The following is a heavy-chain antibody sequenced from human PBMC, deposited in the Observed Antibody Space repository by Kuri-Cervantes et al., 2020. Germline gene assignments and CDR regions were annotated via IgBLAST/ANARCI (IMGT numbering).Heavy chain of an antibody. D-gene: IGHD2-21*01. CDR3: ARVIISLKYFDY. V-gene: IGHV2-5*05. CDR1: EFSLSTSGVG. J-gene: IGHJ4*02. Sequence: SGPTLVKPPQTLTLTCTFSEFSLSTSGVGVGWIRQPPGKALEWLALIYWDDDKRYGPSLKSRLTITKDTSKNQVVLTMTNMDPVDTATYYCARVIISLKYFDYWGQGTLVTVSS. CDR2: IYWDDDK.